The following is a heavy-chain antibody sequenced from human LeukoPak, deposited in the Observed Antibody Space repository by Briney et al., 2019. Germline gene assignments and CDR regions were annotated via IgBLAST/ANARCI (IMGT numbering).Heavy chain of an antibody. Sequence: SETLSLTCTVSGGSISSYYWSWIRQPAGKGLEWIGRIYTSGSTNYNPSLKSRVTMSVDTSKNQFSLKLSSVTAADTAVYYCARDLRQQLAYWYSDLWGRGTLVTVSS. D-gene: IGHD6-13*01. J-gene: IGHJ2*01. CDR3: ARDLRQQLAYWYSDL. CDR1: GGSISSYY. CDR2: IYTSGST. V-gene: IGHV4-4*07.